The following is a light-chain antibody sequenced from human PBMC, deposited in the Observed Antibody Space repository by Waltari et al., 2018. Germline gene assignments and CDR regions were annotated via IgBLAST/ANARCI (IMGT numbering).Light chain of an antibody. V-gene: IGLV2-11*01. CDR3: CSYEGSYSMV. CDR1: SRNVGGYDF. Sequence: QSALTQPRSVSGSPGQSVTIACTGTSRNVGGYDFVSWYQQNPGKAPKLMIYDVNMRPSGVPVRVSGSKSGNPASLTISGLQAEDEADSYCCSYEGSYSMVFGGGTRLTVL. CDR2: DVN. J-gene: IGLJ2*01.